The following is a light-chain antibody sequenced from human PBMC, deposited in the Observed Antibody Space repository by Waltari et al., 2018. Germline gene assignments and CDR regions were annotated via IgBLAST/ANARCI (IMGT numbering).Light chain of an antibody. J-gene: IGKJ3*01. CDR2: AAS. CDR3: QQYGSSPRT. Sequence: EIVLTQSPGTLSLSPGERATLSYRDSQRVSSNSLAWYQQKPGQAPRLLIYAASSRATGIPDSFSGSGSGTDFTLTISRLEPEDFAVYYCQQYGSSPRTFGPGTKVDVK. CDR1: QRVSSNS. V-gene: IGKV3-20*01.